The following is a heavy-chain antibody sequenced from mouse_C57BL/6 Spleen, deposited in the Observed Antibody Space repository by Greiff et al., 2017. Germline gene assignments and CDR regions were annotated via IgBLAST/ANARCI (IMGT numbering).Heavy chain of an antibody. CDR2: IYPGGGYT. D-gene: IGHD2-5*01. J-gene: IGHJ2*01. Sequence: QVQLQQSGAELVRPGTSVKMSCKASGYTFTNYWIGWAKQRPGHGLEWIGDIYPGGGYTNYNEKLKGKATLTADKSSSTAYMQFSSLTSEDSAIYYCARGSNFSFDYWGQGTTLTVSS. CDR1: GYTFTNYW. V-gene: IGHV1-63*01. CDR3: ARGSNFSFDY.